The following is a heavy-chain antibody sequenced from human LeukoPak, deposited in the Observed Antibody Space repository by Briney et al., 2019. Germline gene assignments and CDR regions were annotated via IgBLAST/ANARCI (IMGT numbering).Heavy chain of an antibody. CDR2: ISTYDGDT. CDR1: GYTFTTYG. Sequence: ASVKVSCKASGYTFTTYGFNWVRQAPGQGLEWMGWISTYDGDTNYAENLQGRVTLTTVTSTSTAHMELRSLRSDDTAVYYCARGLLAAYYYYYYMDVWGKGTTVTVSS. V-gene: IGHV1-18*01. J-gene: IGHJ6*03. CDR3: ARGLLAAYYYYYYMDV. D-gene: IGHD6-25*01.